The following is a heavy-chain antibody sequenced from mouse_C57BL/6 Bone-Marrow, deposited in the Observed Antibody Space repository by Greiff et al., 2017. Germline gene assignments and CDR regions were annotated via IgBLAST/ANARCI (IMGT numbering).Heavy chain of an antibody. CDR3: ARSKNWDSWFAY. Sequence: VQLQQSGAELVRPGTSVKVSCKASGYAFTNYLIEWVKQRPGQGLEWIGVLNPGSGGTNYNEKFKGKATLTADKSSSTAYMRLSSLTSEDSAVYFCARSKNWDSWFAYWGQGTLVTVSA. D-gene: IGHD4-1*01. J-gene: IGHJ3*01. CDR1: GYAFTNYL. CDR2: LNPGSGGT. V-gene: IGHV1-54*01.